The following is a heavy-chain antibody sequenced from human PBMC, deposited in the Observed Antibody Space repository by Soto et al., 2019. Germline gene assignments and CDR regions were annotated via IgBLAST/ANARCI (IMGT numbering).Heavy chain of an antibody. CDR3: ARDRTYDYIWGSYRYFGAFDI. D-gene: IGHD3-16*02. Sequence: PGGSLRLSCAASGFTFSDYYMSWIRQAPGKGLEWVSYISSSGSTIYYADSVKGRFTISRDNAENSLYLQMNSLRAEDTAVYYCARDRTYDYIWGSYRYFGAFDIWGQGTMVTVSS. V-gene: IGHV3-11*01. CDR1: GFTFSDYY. CDR2: ISSSGSTI. J-gene: IGHJ3*02.